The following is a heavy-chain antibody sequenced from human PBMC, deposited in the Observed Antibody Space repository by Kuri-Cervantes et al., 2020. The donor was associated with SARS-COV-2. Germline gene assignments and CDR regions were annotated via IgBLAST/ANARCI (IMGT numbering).Heavy chain of an antibody. J-gene: IGHJ5*02. V-gene: IGHV4-59*01. CDR2: IYYSGST. CDR1: GGSISSYY. Sequence: ESLKISCTVSGGSISSYYWSWIRQPPGKGLEWIGYIYYSGSTNYNPSLKSRVTISVDTSKNQFSLKLSSVTAADTAVYYCARGGYGAYLSWGQGTLVTVSS. D-gene: IGHD4-17*01. CDR3: ARGGYGAYLS.